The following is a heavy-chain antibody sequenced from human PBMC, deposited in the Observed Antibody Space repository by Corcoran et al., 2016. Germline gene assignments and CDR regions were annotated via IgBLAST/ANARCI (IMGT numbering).Heavy chain of an antibody. CDR2: IYYSGST. Sequence: QVQLQESGPGLVKPSETLSLTCTVSGGSVSSGSYYWSWIRQPPGKGLEWIGYIYYSGSTNYNPSLKSRVTISVDTSKNQFSLKLSSVTAADTAVYYCARGEVVGDSSAGFDYWGQGTLVTVSS. CDR3: ARGEVVGDSSAGFDY. V-gene: IGHV4-61*01. J-gene: IGHJ4*02. CDR1: GGSVSSGSYY. D-gene: IGHD1-26*01.